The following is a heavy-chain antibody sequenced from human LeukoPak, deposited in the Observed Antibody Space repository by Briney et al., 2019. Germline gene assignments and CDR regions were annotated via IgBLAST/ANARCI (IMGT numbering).Heavy chain of an antibody. V-gene: IGHV4-59*01. CDR3: ARDLGGDYGY. D-gene: IGHD4-17*01. CDR1: GGSISSYY. CDR2: ICYSGST. J-gene: IGHJ4*02. Sequence: SETLSLTCTVSGGSISSYYWSWIRQPPGKGLEWIGYICYSGSTNYNPSLKSRVTISVDTSKNQFSLKLSSVTAADTAVYYCARDLGGDYGYWGQGTLVTVSS.